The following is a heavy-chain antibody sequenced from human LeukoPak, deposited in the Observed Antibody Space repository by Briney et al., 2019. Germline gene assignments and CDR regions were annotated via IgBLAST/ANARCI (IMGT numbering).Heavy chain of an antibody. V-gene: IGHV3-74*01. D-gene: IGHD2-21*01. CDR3: ALDINGDLFHI. J-gene: IGHJ4*02. CDR1: GFSFSAYW. CDR2: IKSDGSVT. Sequence: GGSLRLSCAASGFSFSAYWIHWVRQAPGKGLVRVSSIKSDGSVTSYADAVKGRFSLSADNAKNTQYLQMNSLRAEDTAMYYCALDINGDLFHIWGQGTPVTVSS.